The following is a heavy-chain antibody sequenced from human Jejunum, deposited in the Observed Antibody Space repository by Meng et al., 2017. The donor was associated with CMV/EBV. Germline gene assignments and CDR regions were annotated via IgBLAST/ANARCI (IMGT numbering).Heavy chain of an antibody. CDR3: YGSGV. Sequence: SLRLSCVGSGFTISDYYMSWIRQAPGKGLEWLAFISSTSSVEFYADSVRGRFTISRDNAKNSLSLQMSSLSAEDTAVYYCYGSGVWGQGTTVTVSS. V-gene: IGHV3-11*04. CDR1: GFTISDYY. CDR2: ISSTSSVE. D-gene: IGHD3-10*01. J-gene: IGHJ6*02.